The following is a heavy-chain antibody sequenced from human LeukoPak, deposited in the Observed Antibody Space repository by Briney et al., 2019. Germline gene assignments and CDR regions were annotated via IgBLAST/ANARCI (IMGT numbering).Heavy chain of an antibody. V-gene: IGHV3-23*01. CDR3: AKDVGTLLLYYGMDV. J-gene: IGHJ6*02. Sequence: GGSLRLSCAASGFTFSSYAMSWVRQAPGKGLEWVSAISGSGGSTYYADSVKGRFTISRDNSKNTLYLQMSSLRAEDTAVYYCAKDVGTLLLYYGMDVWGQGTTVTVSS. CDR2: ISGSGGST. D-gene: IGHD2-15*01. CDR1: GFTFSSYA.